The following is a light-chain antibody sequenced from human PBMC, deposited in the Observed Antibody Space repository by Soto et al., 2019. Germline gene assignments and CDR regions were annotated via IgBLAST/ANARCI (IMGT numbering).Light chain of an antibody. J-gene: IGLJ3*02. Sequence: QAVVTQPPSASGTPGQRVTISCSGTSSNIGSNYVYWYQQLPGTAPKALIYRNNERPSGVPDRFSGSRSGTSASLAISGLRSEDEADYYCAAWDDSLSGWVFGGGTKVTVL. CDR2: RNN. CDR3: AAWDDSLSGWV. V-gene: IGLV1-47*01. CDR1: SSNIGSNY.